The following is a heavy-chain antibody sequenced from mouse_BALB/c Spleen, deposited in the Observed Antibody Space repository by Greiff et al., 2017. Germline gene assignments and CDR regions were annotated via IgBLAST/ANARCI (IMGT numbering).Heavy chain of an antibody. D-gene: IGHD1-1*01. CDR1: GFTFSSYT. Sequence: DVKLVESGGGLVKPGGSQKLSCAASGFTFSSYTMSWVRQTPEKRLEWVATISSGGSYTYYPDSVKGRFTISRDNAKNTLYLQMSSLKSEDTAMYYCTREDYGSSYRDYWGQGTTLTVSS. J-gene: IGHJ2*01. V-gene: IGHV5-6-4*01. CDR3: TREDYGSSYRDY. CDR2: ISSGGSYT.